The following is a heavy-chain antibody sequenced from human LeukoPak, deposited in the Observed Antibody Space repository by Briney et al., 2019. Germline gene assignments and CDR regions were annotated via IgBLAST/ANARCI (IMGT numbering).Heavy chain of an antibody. CDR3: TRDQTPYY. J-gene: IGHJ4*02. CDR1: GFTFSDYY. V-gene: IGHV3-71*01. CDR2: IRSEVYGGTP. Sequence: GGSLRLSCAASGFTFSDYYMSWIRQAPGKGREWVGFIRSEVYGGTPEYAASVKGRFPISRDDSKGIAYLQMNSLRPEDTAMYYCTRDQTPYYWGQGTLVTVSS.